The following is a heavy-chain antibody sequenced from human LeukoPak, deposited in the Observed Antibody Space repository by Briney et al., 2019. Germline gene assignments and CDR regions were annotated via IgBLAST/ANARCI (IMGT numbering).Heavy chain of an antibody. CDR2: TYYSGST. CDR1: GGSISSGGYS. D-gene: IGHD1-14*01. Sequence: SETLSLTCAVSGGSISSGGYSWSWIRQPPGKGLEWIGYTYYSGSTYYNPSLKSRIDISVDTSKDQFSLKLSSVTAADTAVYYCARGGTTVPVFNYWGQGILVTVSS. CDR3: ARGGTTVPVFNY. J-gene: IGHJ4*02. V-gene: IGHV4-31*11.